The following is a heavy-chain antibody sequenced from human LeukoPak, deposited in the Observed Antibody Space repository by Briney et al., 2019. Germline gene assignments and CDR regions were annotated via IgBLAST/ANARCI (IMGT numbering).Heavy chain of an antibody. CDR3: ARGLTLMTTVTH. Sequence: ASMKVSCKASGYTFTDYFMLWVRQAPGQGLEWMGGIIPIFGTANYAQKFQGRVTITADESTSTAYMELSSLRSEDTAVYYCARGLTLMTTVTHWGQGTLVTVSS. V-gene: IGHV1-69*13. CDR1: GYTFTDYF. CDR2: IIPIFGTA. D-gene: IGHD4-17*01. J-gene: IGHJ4*02.